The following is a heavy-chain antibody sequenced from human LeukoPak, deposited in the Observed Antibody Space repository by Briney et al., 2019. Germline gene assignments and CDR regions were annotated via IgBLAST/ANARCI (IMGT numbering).Heavy chain of an antibody. CDR2: IKEDGSEK. J-gene: IGHJ3*02. Sequence: GGSLRLSCTVSGFTFSSNSWSWVRQAPGKGLEWVAHIKEDGSEKYYVDSVKGRFTISRDNAKNSLYLQMNSLRAEDTAMYYCARDRILSDDKSAFDIWGQGTKVTVSS. D-gene: IGHD3-9*01. V-gene: IGHV3-7*01. CDR1: GFTFSSNS. CDR3: ARDRILSDDKSAFDI.